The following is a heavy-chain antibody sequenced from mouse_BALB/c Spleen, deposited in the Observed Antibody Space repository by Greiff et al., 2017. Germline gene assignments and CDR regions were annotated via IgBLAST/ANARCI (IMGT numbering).Heavy chain of an antibody. Sequence: QVQLQQSGAELVKPGASVKMSCKAFGYTFTTYQVGWMKQNHGKSLEGIGNFHPYNDDTKYNEKFKGTAKLTVEKSSSTVYLELSRLTSDDSAVYSCARGVRRAMDYWGPGTSVTVSS. CDR1: GYTFTTYQ. CDR3: ARGVRRAMDY. J-gene: IGHJ4*01. V-gene: IGHV1-47*01. CDR2: FHPYNDDT. D-gene: IGHD2-14*01.